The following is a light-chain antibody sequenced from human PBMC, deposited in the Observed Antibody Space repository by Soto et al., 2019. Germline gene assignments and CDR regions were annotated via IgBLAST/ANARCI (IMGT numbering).Light chain of an antibody. CDR3: NSFTTSSTYV. CDR1: TSDVGRYNY. J-gene: IGLJ1*01. Sequence: QSALTQPASVSGSPGQSISISCTGTTSDVGRYNYVSWYQQHPGKAPKLMIYDVSYRPSWVSNRFSGSKSGITASLTISGLQAEDEADYYCNSFTTSSTYVFGTVTKVT. CDR2: DVS. V-gene: IGLV2-14*03.